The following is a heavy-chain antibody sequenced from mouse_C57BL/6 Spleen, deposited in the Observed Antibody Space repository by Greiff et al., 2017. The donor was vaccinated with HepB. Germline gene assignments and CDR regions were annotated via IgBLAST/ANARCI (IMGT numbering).Heavy chain of an antibody. V-gene: IGHV7-3*01. CDR3: ARWALTGYFDY. CDR2: IRNKANGYTT. D-gene: IGHD4-1*01. J-gene: IGHJ2*01. CDR1: GFTFTDYY. Sequence: EVKLMESGGGLVQPGGSLSLSCAASGFTFTDYYMSWVRQPPGKALEWLGFIRNKANGYTTEYSAAVKGRVTISRDNSQSILYLQMNALRAEDSATYYCARWALTGYFDYWGQGTTLTVSS.